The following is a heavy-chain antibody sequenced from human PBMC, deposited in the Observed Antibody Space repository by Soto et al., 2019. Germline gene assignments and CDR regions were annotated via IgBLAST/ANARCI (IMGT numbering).Heavy chain of an antibody. CDR3: ARDSPIGSTFSGYDAIDS. D-gene: IGHD5-12*01. CDR1: GYTFTSYG. Sequence: ASVKVSCKASGYTFTSYGISWVRQAPGQGLEWMGWISPYNGNTNYAQKLQGRLTITADKSTNTTYMELTSLTSKDTAVYFCARDSPIGSTFSGYDAIDSWGQGTLVTVSS. V-gene: IGHV1-18*01. J-gene: IGHJ4*02. CDR2: ISPYNGNT.